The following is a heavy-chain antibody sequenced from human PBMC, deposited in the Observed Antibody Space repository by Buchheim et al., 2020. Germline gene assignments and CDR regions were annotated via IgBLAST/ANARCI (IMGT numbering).Heavy chain of an antibody. CDR1: GYTFTKSW. CDR2: IYPSDSDA. CDR3: TRQPMVRGVGRFDH. Sequence: EVQLVQSGAEVKKPGESLKISCQASGYTFTKSWIGRVRQVPGKGLEWMGVIYPSDSDARYSPSLQGQVTISVDRSINTAYLQWNSLRASDTATYFCTRQPMVRGVGRFDHWGQGT. V-gene: IGHV5-51*01. D-gene: IGHD3-10*01. J-gene: IGHJ5*02.